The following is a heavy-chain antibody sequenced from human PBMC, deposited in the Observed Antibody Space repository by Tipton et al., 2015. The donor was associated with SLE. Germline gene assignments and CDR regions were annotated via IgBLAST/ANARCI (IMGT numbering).Heavy chain of an antibody. D-gene: IGHD3-16*01. V-gene: IGHV4-4*02. J-gene: IGHJ3*02. CDR1: GGSITSSNW. CDR2: ICHSGST. CDR3: AREDTPTGRMISSGGDPVSAFDI. Sequence: TLSLTCTLSGGSITSSNWWTWVRQPPGKGLEWIGEICHSGSTNYNPSLRSRVTMSVDTSKNQLSLKLNSVTAADTAIYYCAREDTPTGRMISSGGDPVSAFDIWGQGTMVTVSA.